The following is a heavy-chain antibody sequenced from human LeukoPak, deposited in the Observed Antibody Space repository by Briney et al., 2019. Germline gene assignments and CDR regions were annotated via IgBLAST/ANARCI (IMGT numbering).Heavy chain of an antibody. CDR3: AKDRPRGAYDYGDQGDDY. J-gene: IGHJ4*02. V-gene: IGHV3-30*18. CDR1: GFTFSSYG. CDR2: ISYDGSNK. D-gene: IGHD4-17*01. Sequence: GGSLRLSCAASGFTFSSYGMHWVRQAPGKGLEGVAVISYDGSNKYYADSVKGRFTISRDNSKNTLYLQMNSLRDEGTAVYYCAKDRPRGAYDYGDQGDDYWGQGTLVTVSS.